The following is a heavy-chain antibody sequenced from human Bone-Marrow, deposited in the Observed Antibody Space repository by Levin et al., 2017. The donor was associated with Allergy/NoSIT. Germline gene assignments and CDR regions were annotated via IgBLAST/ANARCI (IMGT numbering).Heavy chain of an antibody. V-gene: IGHV4-4*02. CDR2: IYHVGSP. D-gene: IGHD1-1*01. CDR3: VRGAEGVSTGSKFDF. CDR1: GGSISSSNW. J-gene: IGHJ4*02. Sequence: SETLSLTCAVSGGSISSSNWWTWVRQPPGKGLEWIGEIYHVGSPNYNPSLKSRVSFSVDKSMNQFSLKLTSVTAADTAIYYCVRGAEGVSTGSKFDFWGQGILVTVSS.